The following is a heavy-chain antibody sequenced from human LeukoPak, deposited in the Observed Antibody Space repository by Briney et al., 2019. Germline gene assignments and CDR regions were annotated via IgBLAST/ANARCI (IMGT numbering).Heavy chain of an antibody. CDR1: GGTFSSYI. J-gene: IGHJ6*02. V-gene: IGHV1-69*04. CDR2: ITPILGIA. Sequence: GASVKVSCKASGGTFSSYIISWVRQAPGQGLEWMGRITPILGIANYAQKFQGRVTITADKSTSTAYMELSSLRSEDTAVYYCARDLGYCSSTSCSSDDMDVWGQGTTVTVSS. CDR3: ARDLGYCSSTSCSSDDMDV. D-gene: IGHD2-2*01.